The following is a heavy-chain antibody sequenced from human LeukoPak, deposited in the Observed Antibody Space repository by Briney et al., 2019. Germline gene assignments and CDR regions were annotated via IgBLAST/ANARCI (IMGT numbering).Heavy chain of an antibody. V-gene: IGHV4-34*01. CDR1: GGSFSGYY. CDR2: INHSGST. J-gene: IGHJ6*03. Sequence: SETLSLTCAVYGGSFSGYYWSWIRQPPGKELEWIGEINHSGSTNYNPSLKSRVTISVDTSKNQFSLKLSSVTAADTAVYYCARAIVGWYYYYYMDVWGKGTTVTVSS. D-gene: IGHD2/OR15-2a*01. CDR3: ARAIVGWYYYYYMDV.